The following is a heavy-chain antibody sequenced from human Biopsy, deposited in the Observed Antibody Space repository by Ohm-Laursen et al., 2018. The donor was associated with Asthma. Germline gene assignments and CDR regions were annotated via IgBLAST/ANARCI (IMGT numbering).Heavy chain of an antibody. V-gene: IGHV3-33*08. CDR2: VSYDGGVV. CDR3: SRDFTIGSGSPFHF. CDR1: GFVFRSHA. J-gene: IGHJ4*02. Sequence: SLRLSCTASGFVFRSHAMHWVRQAPGKGLEWVAVVSYDGGVVHYADSMKGRFTISRDNAKRSLYLQMDSLRGDDTAVYYCSRDFTIGSGSPFHFWGRGTLVTVSS. D-gene: IGHD3-10*01.